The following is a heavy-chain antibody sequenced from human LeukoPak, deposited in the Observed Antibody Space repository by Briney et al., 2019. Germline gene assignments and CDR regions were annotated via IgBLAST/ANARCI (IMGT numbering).Heavy chain of an antibody. CDR3: ARHVPTGYYYYGMDV. V-gene: IGHV4-39*01. D-gene: IGHD1-14*01. CDR2: IYYSGST. J-gene: IGHJ6*02. CDR1: GGSISSSSYY. Sequence: SETLPLTCTVSGGSISSSSYYWGWIRQPPGKGLEWIGSIYYSGSTYYNPSLKSRVTISVDTSKNQFSLKLSSVTAADTAVYYCARHVPTGYYYYGMDVWGQGTTVTVSS.